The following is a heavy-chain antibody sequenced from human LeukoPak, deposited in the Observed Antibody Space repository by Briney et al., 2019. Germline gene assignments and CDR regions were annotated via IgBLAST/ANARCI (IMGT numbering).Heavy chain of an antibody. J-gene: IGHJ6*03. CDR3: ARVGDYYGSNDNDYYYYYYMDV. CDR1: GYTFTSYD. D-gene: IGHD3-22*01. CDR2: IIPIFGTA. Sequence: ASVKVSCKASGYTFTSYDINWVRQATGQGLEWVGGIIPIFGTANYAQKFQGRVTITADESTSTAYMELSSLRSEDTAVYYCARVGDYYGSNDNDYYYYYYMDVWGKGTTVTVSS. V-gene: IGHV1-69*13.